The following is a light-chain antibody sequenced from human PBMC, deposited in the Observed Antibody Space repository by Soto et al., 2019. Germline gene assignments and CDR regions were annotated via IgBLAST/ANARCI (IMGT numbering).Light chain of an antibody. CDR2: GAS. CDR3: QLYGTSPPMYT. J-gene: IGKJ2*01. V-gene: IGKV3-20*01. CDR1: QSVSTTY. Sequence: EIVLTQSPGTLSLSPGERATLSCRASQSVSTTYLAWYQQKLGQAPRLLIFGASTRVTGIPDRFSGSGSGTDFTLTISRLEPEDFAGYYCQLYGTSPPMYTFGQGTKLEIK.